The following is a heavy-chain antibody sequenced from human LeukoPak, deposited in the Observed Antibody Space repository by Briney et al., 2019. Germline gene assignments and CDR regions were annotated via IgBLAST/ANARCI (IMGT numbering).Heavy chain of an antibody. CDR3: AKNREAGSHYYYHMNV. CDR1: GFTFSTYA. J-gene: IGHJ6*03. D-gene: IGHD5-24*01. Sequence: AGGSLRLSCAASGFTFSTYAMSWVRQAAGKGLEWVSLISGSGGGTYYADSVKGRFTISRDNSKNTLYLQLNSLRVEDTAVYYCAKNREAGSHYYYHMNVWGKGTTVTVSS. CDR2: ISGSGGGT. V-gene: IGHV3-23*01.